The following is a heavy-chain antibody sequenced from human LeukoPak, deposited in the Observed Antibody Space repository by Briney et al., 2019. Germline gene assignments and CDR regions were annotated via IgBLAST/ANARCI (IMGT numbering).Heavy chain of an antibody. V-gene: IGHV1-69-2*01. CDR3: ATHRFQTGTTAFDI. Sequence: GASVKVSCKASGYTFTDYYKHWVQQAPGKGLEWMGRVDPEDGETIYAEKFQGRVTITADTSTDTAYMELSSLRSEDTAVYYRATHRFQTGTTAFDIWGQGTMVTVSS. CDR2: VDPEDGET. CDR1: GYTFTDYY. D-gene: IGHD1-1*01. J-gene: IGHJ3*02.